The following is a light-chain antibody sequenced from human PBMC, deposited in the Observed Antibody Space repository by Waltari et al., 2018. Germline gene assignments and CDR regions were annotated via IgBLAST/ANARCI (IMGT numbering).Light chain of an antibody. Sequence: QSVLTQPRSVSGSPGQSVTISCTGTISDLGTYDYVSWYQQHPGKAPQLIIFDVSKRPSGAPDRFSGSKSGNAASLTISGLQSEDEAAYYCCSYAGSYTALFGAGTTLTVL. J-gene: IGLJ3*02. CDR3: CSYAGSYTAL. V-gene: IGLV2-11*01. CDR2: DVS. CDR1: ISDLGTYDY.